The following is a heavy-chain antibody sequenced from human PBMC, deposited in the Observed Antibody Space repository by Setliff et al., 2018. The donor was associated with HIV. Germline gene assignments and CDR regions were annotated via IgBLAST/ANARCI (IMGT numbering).Heavy chain of an antibody. CDR3: ARLKLVAVGDPPEAFDI. Sequence: GASLTLSCKGSGYSFTNYWIGWVRQMPGKGLEWMGIIYPGDAKYRKSPSFQGQVTISVDTSFSTAYLQWGSLKASDTAMYYCARLKLVAVGDPPEAFDIWGQGTMVTVSS. J-gene: IGHJ3*02. V-gene: IGHV5-51*01. D-gene: IGHD3-16*01. CDR1: GYSFTNYW. CDR2: IYPGDAKY.